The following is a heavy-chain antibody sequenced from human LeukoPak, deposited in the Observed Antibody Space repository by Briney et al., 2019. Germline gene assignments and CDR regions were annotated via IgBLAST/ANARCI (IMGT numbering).Heavy chain of an antibody. CDR1: GFTFSDYY. CDR3: AREPGFGDYLTPYYYYYMDV. D-gene: IGHD4-17*01. V-gene: IGHV3-11*04. J-gene: IGHJ6*03. Sequence: GGSLRLSCAVSGFTFSDYYMSWIRQAPGKGLEWVSYISSSGSTIYYADSVKGRFTISRDNAKNSLYLQMNRLRAAGTAVNYCAREPGFGDYLTPYYYYYMDVWGKGTTVTVSS. CDR2: ISSSGSTI.